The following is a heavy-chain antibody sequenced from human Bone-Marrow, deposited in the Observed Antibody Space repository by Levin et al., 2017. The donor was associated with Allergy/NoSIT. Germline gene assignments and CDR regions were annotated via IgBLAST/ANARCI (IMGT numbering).Heavy chain of an antibody. Sequence: GESLKISCKTSGHTFTNYGFTWVRQAPGQGLEWLGWISAYNGDTNYAPRIRGRVTMTTDTPTSTVYMDLWSLKSDDTAVYYCARGLGGLGYYFDYWGQGTLVTVSP. J-gene: IGHJ4*02. CDR1: GHTFTNYG. CDR3: ARGLGGLGYYFDY. CDR2: ISAYNGDT. V-gene: IGHV1-18*01. D-gene: IGHD1-26*01.